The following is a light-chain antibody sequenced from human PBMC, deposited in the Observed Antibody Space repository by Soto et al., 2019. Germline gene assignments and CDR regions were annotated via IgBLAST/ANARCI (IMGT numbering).Light chain of an antibody. CDR1: QSLSDT. CDR3: QQYHRSSVT. Sequence: DIQMTQSPSTLSASVGDRVTMTCRASQSLSDTLAWYQQKPGKAPKLLMYGVSSLERGVPSRFSGSGSGTEFTLAISSLQPDDFATYYCQQYHRSSVTFGQGTRLEI. V-gene: IGKV1-5*01. J-gene: IGKJ5*01. CDR2: GVS.